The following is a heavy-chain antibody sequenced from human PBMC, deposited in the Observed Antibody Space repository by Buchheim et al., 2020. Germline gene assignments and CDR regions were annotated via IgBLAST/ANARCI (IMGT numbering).Heavy chain of an antibody. Sequence: EVQLLESGGGLVQPGGSLRLSCAASGFTFSSSVLSWVRQAPGKGLEWVSYIDGNDNRRFYADSVTGRFTVSRDNAKNAMYLQMNNLREDDTAVYYCVRERQDIRSYDVWGQGTL. CDR1: GFTFSSSV. CDR3: VRERQDIRSYDV. D-gene: IGHD1-26*01. V-gene: IGHV3-48*02. CDR2: IDGNDNRR. J-gene: IGHJ4*02.